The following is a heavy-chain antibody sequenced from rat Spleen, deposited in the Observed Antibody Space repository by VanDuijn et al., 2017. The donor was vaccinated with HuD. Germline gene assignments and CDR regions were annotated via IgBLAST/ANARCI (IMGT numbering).Heavy chain of an antibody. Sequence: QVQLKETGPGLVQPTQTLSITCTVSGFSLTSYYMQWVRQTPGKGLEWMGFIRSGGSTEYNSEFKSRLSISRDTSKNQVFLKMNSLKTEDTGVYYCARASLTTEGIPYYFDYWGQGVMVTVSS. V-gene: IGHV2-65*01. CDR3: ARASLTTEGIPYYFDY. CDR2: IRSGGST. J-gene: IGHJ2*01. CDR1: GFSLTSYY. D-gene: IGHD1-11*01.